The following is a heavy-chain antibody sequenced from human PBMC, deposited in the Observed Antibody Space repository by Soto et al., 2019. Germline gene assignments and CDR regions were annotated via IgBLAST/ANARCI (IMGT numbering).Heavy chain of an antibody. V-gene: IGHV3-21*01. CDR3: ARTSQWLVSDPIDY. J-gene: IGHJ4*02. D-gene: IGHD6-19*01. CDR1: GFTFSSYS. CDR2: ISSSSSYI. Sequence: GGSLRLSCAASGFTFSSYSMNWVRQAPGKGLEWVSSISSSSSYIYYADSVKGRFTISRDNAKNSLYLQMNSLRAEDTAVYYCARTSQWLVSDPIDYWGQGTLVTVSS.